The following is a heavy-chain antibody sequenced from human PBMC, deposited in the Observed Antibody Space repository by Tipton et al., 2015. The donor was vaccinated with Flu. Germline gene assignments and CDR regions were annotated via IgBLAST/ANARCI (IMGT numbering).Heavy chain of an antibody. CDR2: IYTSGST. V-gene: IGHV4-61*02. J-gene: IGHJ5*02. CDR1: CGSISSENYY. CDR3: ARWDFGRDWFDP. D-gene: IGHD1-26*01. Sequence: LRLSCTVSCGSISSENYYWNWIRQPAGKGLEWIGRIYTSGSTNYNPSLKSRVTISVDTSKNQFSLKLSSVTAADTAVYYCARWDFGRDWFDPWGQGTLVTVSS.